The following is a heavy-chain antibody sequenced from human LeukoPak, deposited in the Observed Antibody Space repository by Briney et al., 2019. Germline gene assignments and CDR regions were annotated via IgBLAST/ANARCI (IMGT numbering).Heavy chain of an antibody. CDR1: GYSFTSYW. V-gene: IGHV5-51*01. CDR3: ARASMVRGALNWFDP. CDR2: IYPGDSDT. Sequence: GESLKISCKGSGYSFTSYWIGWARQMPGKGLEWMGIIYPGDSDTRYSPSFQGQVTISADKSISTAYLQWSSLKASDTAMYYCARASMVRGALNWFDPWGQGTLVTVSS. J-gene: IGHJ5*02. D-gene: IGHD3-10*01.